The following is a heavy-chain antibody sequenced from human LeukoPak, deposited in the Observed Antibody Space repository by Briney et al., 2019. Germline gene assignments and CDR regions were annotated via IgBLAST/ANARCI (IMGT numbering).Heavy chain of an antibody. CDR3: ARGSTTVAFEI. CDR1: GFTFSSYW. CDR2: MSADGINT. Sequence: GGSLRLSCAASGFTFSSYWMSWVRQAPGKGLEWVAVMSADGINTFYAASVRGRFTISRENAKNILYLQMNSLRVGDTAVYYCARGSTTVAFEIWGQGTMVSVSS. V-gene: IGHV3-30*14. D-gene: IGHD1-26*01. J-gene: IGHJ3*02.